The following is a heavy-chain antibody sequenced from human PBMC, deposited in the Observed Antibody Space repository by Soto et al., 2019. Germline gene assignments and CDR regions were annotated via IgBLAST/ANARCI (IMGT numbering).Heavy chain of an antibody. CDR2: IYYSGST. CDR1: GGSVNNANYF. J-gene: IGHJ6*02. V-gene: IGHV4-31*03. Sequence: QVRLEESGPGLVKPSETLSLICSVSGGSVNNANYFWNWIRHHPENGLEWIGYIYYSGSTRYNPSFKPRASLSIDTSKNQFSRRLSSVTVADTGVYFCARDADYGGSRGGMDVWGRGTTVTVSS. CDR3: ARDADYGGSRGGMDV. D-gene: IGHD4-17*01.